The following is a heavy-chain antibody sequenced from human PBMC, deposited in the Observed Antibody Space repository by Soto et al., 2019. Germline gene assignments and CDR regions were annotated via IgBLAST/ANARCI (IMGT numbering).Heavy chain of an antibody. J-gene: IGHJ4*02. V-gene: IGHV1-69*01. Sequence: QVQLVQSGAEVKKPGSSVKVSCKAYGGTFRTYAITLGRQAPGQGLEWMGGIIPIYGTANYAQMFQGRVTITADESTSTAYMELSSMRSEDTAVYYCASAGEDYYDSSGYYYAYWGEGTLVTVSS. CDR2: IIPIYGTA. D-gene: IGHD3-22*01. CDR1: GGTFRTYA. CDR3: ASAGEDYYDSSGYYYAY.